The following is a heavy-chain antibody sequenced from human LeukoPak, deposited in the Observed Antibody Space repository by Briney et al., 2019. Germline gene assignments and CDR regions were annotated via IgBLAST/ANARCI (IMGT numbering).Heavy chain of an antibody. Sequence: GGSLRLSCAGSGFTFSSYSMNWVRQAPGKGLEWVSSISTSSSYKYYADSLKGRSTISRDNAKNSLYLQMNSLGAEDTAVYYCARHSDYDILTGPNDYWGQGTLVTVSS. CDR1: GFTFSSYS. V-gene: IGHV3-21*01. CDR2: ISTSSSYK. CDR3: ARHSDYDILTGPNDY. D-gene: IGHD3-9*01. J-gene: IGHJ4*02.